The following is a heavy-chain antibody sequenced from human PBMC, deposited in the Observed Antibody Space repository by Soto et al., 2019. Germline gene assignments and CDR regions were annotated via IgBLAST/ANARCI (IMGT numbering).Heavy chain of an antibody. CDR1: GFTFSSYP. CDR2: ISGSGGST. CDR3: AKGPEITIFGVVDYMDV. D-gene: IGHD3-3*01. Sequence: GGCLRLSCAASGFTFSSYPMSWVRQAPGKGLEWVSAISGSGGSTYYADSVKGRFTISRDNSKNTLYLQMNSLRAEDTAVYYCAKGPEITIFGVVDYMDVWGKGTTVTVSS. V-gene: IGHV3-23*01. J-gene: IGHJ6*03.